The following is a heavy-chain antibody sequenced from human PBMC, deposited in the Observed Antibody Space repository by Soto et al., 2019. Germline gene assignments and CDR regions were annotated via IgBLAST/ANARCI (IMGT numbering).Heavy chain of an antibody. CDR1: GGSVSSGSYY. CDR3: ARDQVVGATSFDY. D-gene: IGHD1-26*01. V-gene: IGHV4-61*01. Sequence: SETLSLTCTVSGGSVSSGSYYWSWIRQPPGKGLEWIGYIYYSGSTNYNPSLKSRVTISVDTSKNQFSLKLSSVTAADTAVYYCARDQVVGATSFDYWGQGTLVTVSS. J-gene: IGHJ4*02. CDR2: IYYSGST.